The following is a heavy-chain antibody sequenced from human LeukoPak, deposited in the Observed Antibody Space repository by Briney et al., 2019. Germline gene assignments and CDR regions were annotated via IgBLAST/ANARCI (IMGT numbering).Heavy chain of an antibody. J-gene: IGHJ4*02. CDR1: GYTFTGYY. D-gene: IGHD3-22*01. V-gene: IGHV1-2*04. CDR2: INPNSGGT. CDR3: ARAKGADYYDSSGYPDY. Sequence: ASVKVSCKASGYTFTGYYMHWVRQAPGQGLEWMGWINPNSGGTNYAQKFQGWVTMTRDTSISTAYMELSRLRSDDTAVYYCARAKGADYYDSSGYPDYWGQGTLVTVSS.